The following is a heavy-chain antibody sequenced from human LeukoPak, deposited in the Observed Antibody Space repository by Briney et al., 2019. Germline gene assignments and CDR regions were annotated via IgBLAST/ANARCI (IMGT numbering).Heavy chain of an antibody. CDR3: AGRRVLDASFDY. J-gene: IGHJ4*02. D-gene: IGHD3-16*01. CDR2: IYSGDNT. Sequence: GGSLRLSCAASGFTVSNNYMSCVRQAPGQGLEWVSVIYSGDNTYYVASVKGRFTISRDNSKNTLFLQMSCVRAEDTAVYYCAGRRVLDASFDYWGQGTLVTVSS. V-gene: IGHV3-66*02. CDR1: GFTVSNNY.